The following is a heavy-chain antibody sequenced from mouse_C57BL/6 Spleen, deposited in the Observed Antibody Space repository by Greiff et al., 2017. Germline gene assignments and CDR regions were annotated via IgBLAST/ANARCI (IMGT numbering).Heavy chain of an antibody. J-gene: IGHJ2*01. V-gene: IGHV7-1*01. CDR2: RRNKANDYTT. Sequence: EVKVVESGGGLVQSGRSLRLSCATSGFTFSDFYMEWVRQAQGKGLEWIAARRNKANDYTTEYSASVKCRFIVSRDTSQIILYLQMNALRAEYPAIYYCARDGGSSYFDYWGQGTTLTVSS. CDR1: GFTFSDFY. CDR3: ARDGGSSYFDY. D-gene: IGHD3-1*01.